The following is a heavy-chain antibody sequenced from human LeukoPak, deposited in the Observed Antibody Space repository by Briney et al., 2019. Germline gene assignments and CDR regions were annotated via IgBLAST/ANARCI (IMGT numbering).Heavy chain of an antibody. CDR3: ARYYGP. CDR1: GGSIRSSYYY. CDR2: IYNSGSN. Sequence: TSETLSLTCTVSGGSIRSSYYYWGWIRQPPGKGLEWIGSIYNSGSNYYNPSLKSRVTISVDTSKNQFSLKLNSVTAADTAVYYCARYYGPWGQGTLVTVSS. J-gene: IGHJ5*02. V-gene: IGHV4-39*01. D-gene: IGHD3-16*01.